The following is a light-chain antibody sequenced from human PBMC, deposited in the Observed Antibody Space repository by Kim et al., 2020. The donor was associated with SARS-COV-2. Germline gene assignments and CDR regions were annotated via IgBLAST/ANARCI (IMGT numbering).Light chain of an antibody. Sequence: PSLTASITCSGDKLGDKYACWYHQKPGQSPVRVIYQDSKRPSGIPERFSGSNSGNTATLTISGTQAMDEADYYCQAWDSSTSNVVFGGGTQLTVL. V-gene: IGLV3-1*01. J-gene: IGLJ2*01. CDR3: QAWDSSTSNVV. CDR2: QDS. CDR1: KLGDKY.